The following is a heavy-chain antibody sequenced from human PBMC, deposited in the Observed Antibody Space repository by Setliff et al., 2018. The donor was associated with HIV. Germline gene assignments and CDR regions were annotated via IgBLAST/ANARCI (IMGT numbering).Heavy chain of an antibody. J-gene: IGHJ6*02. Sequence: KPGGSLRLSCAASGFTFSDYYMSWIRQAPGKGLEWVSYISSGSTMYYADSVKGRFTISRDNAKNSLFLQMNSLRAGDTAVYYCARNPQVTIFGIMISPPGAMDLWGQGTTVTVSS. V-gene: IGHV3-11*04. CDR1: GFTFSDYY. CDR3: ARNPQVTIFGIMISPPGAMDL. CDR2: ISSGSTM. D-gene: IGHD3-3*01.